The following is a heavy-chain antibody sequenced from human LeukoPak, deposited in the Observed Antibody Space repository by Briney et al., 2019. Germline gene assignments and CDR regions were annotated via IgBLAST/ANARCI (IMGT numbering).Heavy chain of an antibody. CDR3: AKEGFYCSGGSCYSFYYYYMDV. V-gene: IGHV3-21*01. D-gene: IGHD2-15*01. CDR1: GFTFSSYS. CDR2: ISSSSYI. Sequence: GGSLRLSCAASGFTFSSYSMIWVRQAPGKGLEWVSSISSSSYIYYADSVKGRFTISRDNAKNSLYLQMNSLRAEDTAVYYCAKEGFYCSGGSCYSFYYYYMDVWGKGTTVTVSS. J-gene: IGHJ6*03.